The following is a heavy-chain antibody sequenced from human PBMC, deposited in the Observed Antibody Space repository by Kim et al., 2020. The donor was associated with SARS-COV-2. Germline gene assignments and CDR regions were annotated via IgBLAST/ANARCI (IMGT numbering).Heavy chain of an antibody. CDR3: ARLDYDFWNNYGMDF. CDR2: IIYSGSI. Sequence: SETLSLTCTVSGGSISSSSFYWGWIRQPPGKGLEWIGSIIYSGSIYSNSSLKSRVTISVDTSKNQFSLKLSSVTAADTAVYYGARLDYDFWNNYGMDFWG. D-gene: IGHD3-3*01. CDR1: GGSISSSSFY. V-gene: IGHV4-39*01. J-gene: IGHJ6*01.